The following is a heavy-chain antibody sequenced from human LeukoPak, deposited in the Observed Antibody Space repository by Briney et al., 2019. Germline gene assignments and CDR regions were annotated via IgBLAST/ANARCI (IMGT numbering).Heavy chain of an antibody. CDR3: AREGHPQIVGAIDY. CDR1: GFTFSSYG. V-gene: IGHV3-30*03. Sequence: GGSLRLSCAASGFTFSSYGMHWVRQAPGKGLEWLSVISYDGSNKYYADSVKGRFSISRDNSKNTLYLQMNSLRAEDTAVYYCAREGHPQIVGAIDYWGQGTLVTVSS. CDR2: ISYDGSNK. D-gene: IGHD1-26*01. J-gene: IGHJ4*02.